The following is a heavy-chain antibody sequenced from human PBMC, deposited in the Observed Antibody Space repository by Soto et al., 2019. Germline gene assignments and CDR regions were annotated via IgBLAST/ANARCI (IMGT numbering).Heavy chain of an antibody. D-gene: IGHD5-18*01. CDR2: IYYSGST. CDR3: AREGVDTAMVTGFFDY. J-gene: IGHJ4*02. CDR1: GGSISSGGYY. V-gene: IGHV4-31*03. Sequence: KTSETLSLTCTVSGGSISSGGYYWSWIRQHPGKGLEWIGYIYYSGSTYYNPSLKSRVTISVDTSKNQFSLKLSSVTAADTAVYYCAREGVDTAMVTGFFDYWGQGTLVTVSS.